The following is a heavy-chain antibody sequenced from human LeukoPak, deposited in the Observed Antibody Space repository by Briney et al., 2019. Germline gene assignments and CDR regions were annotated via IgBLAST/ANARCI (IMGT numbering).Heavy chain of an antibody. J-gene: IGHJ3*02. D-gene: IGHD2-15*01. V-gene: IGHV4-59*01. CDR1: GDSISNYY. CDR3: ARDGGRGAFDI. CDR2: IYYSGST. Sequence: SETLSLTCTVSGDSISNYYWSWIRQPPGKGLEWIGYIYYSGSTSYNPSLKSRITISVDTSKNQFSLKLSSVTTADTAVYYCARDGGRGAFDIWGQGTMVAVSS.